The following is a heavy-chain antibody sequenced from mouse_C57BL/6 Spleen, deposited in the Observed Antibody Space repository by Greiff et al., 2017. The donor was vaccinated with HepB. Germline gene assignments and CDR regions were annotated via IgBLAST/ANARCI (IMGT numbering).Heavy chain of an antibody. D-gene: IGHD2-4*01. Sequence: VQLQQSGAELVKPGASVKLSCKASGYTFTSYWMHWVKQRPGRGLEWIGRIDPNSGGTKYNEKFKSKSTLTVDKPSSTAYMQLSSLPSEESAVYYCASPHYDYDGGFAYWGQGTLVTVSA. CDR3: ASPHYDYDGGFAY. V-gene: IGHV1-72*01. CDR1: GYTFTSYW. CDR2: IDPNSGGT. J-gene: IGHJ3*01.